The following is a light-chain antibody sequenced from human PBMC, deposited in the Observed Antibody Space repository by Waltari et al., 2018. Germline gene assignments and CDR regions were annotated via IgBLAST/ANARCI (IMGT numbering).Light chain of an antibody. CDR1: QSISTY. Sequence: VVVTQSPATLSLSPGERATLSCRASQSISTYLAWYQQKPGQAPRLLIYDASNRATGIPARFSGSGSGTDFTLTISSLEPEDFAVYYCQQYAITPWTFGQGTKVEIK. CDR3: QQYAITPWT. J-gene: IGKJ1*01. CDR2: DAS. V-gene: IGKV3-11*01.